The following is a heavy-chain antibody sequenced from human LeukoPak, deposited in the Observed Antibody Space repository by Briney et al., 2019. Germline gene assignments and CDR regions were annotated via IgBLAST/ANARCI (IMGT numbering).Heavy chain of an antibody. CDR1: GGTFSSYA. CDR2: IIPILGIA. CDR3: ASSVTFYDYVWGSYRYSARFDY. D-gene: IGHD3-16*02. V-gene: IGHV1-69*04. Sequence: SVKVSCKASGGTFSSYAISWVRQAPGQGLEWMGRIIPILGIANYAQKFQGRVTITADKSTSTAYMELSSLRSEDTAVYYCASSVTFYDYVWGSYRYSARFDYWGQGTLVTVSS. J-gene: IGHJ4*02.